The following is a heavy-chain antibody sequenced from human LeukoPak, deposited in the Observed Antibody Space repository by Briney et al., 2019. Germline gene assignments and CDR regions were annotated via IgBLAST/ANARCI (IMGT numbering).Heavy chain of an antibody. J-gene: IGHJ4*02. CDR3: AREGIAAAGGYFDY. D-gene: IGHD6-13*01. Sequence: GGSLRLSCAASGFTFSSYEMNWVRQVPGKGLEWVSYISSSGSTIYYADSVKGRFTISRDNAKNSLYLQMNSLRAEDTAVYYCAREGIAAAGGYFDYWGQGTLVTVSS. CDR1: GFTFSSYE. CDR2: ISSSGSTI. V-gene: IGHV3-48*03.